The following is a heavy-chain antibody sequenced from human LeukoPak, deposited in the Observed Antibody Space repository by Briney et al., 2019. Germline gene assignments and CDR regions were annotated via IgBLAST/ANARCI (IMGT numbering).Heavy chain of an antibody. J-gene: IGHJ4*02. CDR3: ARDSGPYVLRFLEWLPSYYFDY. D-gene: IGHD3-3*01. CDR2: ISHDGFI. V-gene: IGHV3-74*01. CDR1: GFTFSSYV. Sequence: GSLRLSCETAGFTFSSYVMHWVRRTPGKGLVWVSRISHDGFISYADSVKGRFTISRDNAKNSLYLQMNSLRAEDTAVYYCARDSGPYVLRFLEWLPSYYFDYWGQGTLVTVSS.